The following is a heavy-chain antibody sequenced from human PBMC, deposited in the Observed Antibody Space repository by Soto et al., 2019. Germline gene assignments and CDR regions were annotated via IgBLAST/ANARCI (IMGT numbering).Heavy chain of an antibody. V-gene: IGHV3-30*18. Sequence: QVQLVESGGGVVQPGRSLRLSCAASGFTFSSYGMHWVRQAPGKGLEWVAVISYDGSNKYYADSVKGRFTISRDNSKNTLYLQMNSLRAEDTAVYYCAKDQGATAYHFDYWGQGTLVTVSS. J-gene: IGHJ4*02. CDR1: GFTFSSYG. CDR2: ISYDGSNK. CDR3: AKDQGATAYHFDY. D-gene: IGHD1-26*01.